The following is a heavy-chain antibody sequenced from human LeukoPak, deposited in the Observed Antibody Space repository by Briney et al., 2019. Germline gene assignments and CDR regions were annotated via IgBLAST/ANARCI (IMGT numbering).Heavy chain of an antibody. D-gene: IGHD4-17*01. Sequence: GGSLRLSCTASGFTFSSYWMSWVRQAPGKGLEWVANIKQDGSEKYYVDSVKGRFTISRDNAKNSLYLQMNSLRAEDTAIYYCAKDRLSNGDPAAYWGQGTLVTVSS. J-gene: IGHJ4*02. CDR3: AKDRLSNGDPAAY. V-gene: IGHV3-7*03. CDR1: GFTFSSYW. CDR2: IKQDGSEK.